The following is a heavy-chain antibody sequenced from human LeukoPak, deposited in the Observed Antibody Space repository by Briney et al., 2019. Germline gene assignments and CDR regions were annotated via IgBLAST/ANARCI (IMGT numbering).Heavy chain of an antibody. D-gene: IGHD5-18*01. V-gene: IGHV3-49*04. CDR2: IRSKAYGGTI. CDR1: GFTFGDYA. J-gene: IGHJ6*02. CDR3: TRGPIQLWIHNAMDV. Sequence: PGRSLRLSCTTSGFTFGDYAMSWVRQAPGKGLEFVGFIRSKAYGGTIEYAASVKGRFTISRDDSKSIAYLQMNSLKIEDTALYYCTRGPIQLWIHNAMDVWGQGTTVTVSS.